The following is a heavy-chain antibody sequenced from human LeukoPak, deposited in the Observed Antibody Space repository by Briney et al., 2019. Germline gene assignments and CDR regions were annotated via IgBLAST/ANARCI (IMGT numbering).Heavy chain of an antibody. CDR2: IKQDGSEK. J-gene: IGHJ4*02. Sequence: GGSLRLSCAASGFTFSSYWMSWVRQAPGKGLEWVANIKQDGSEKYYVDSVKGRFTISRDNAKNSLYLQMNSLRAEDTAVYYCARGGSGDYSLFEYWGQGTLVTVCS. CDR1: GFTFSSYW. D-gene: IGHD3-22*01. CDR3: ARGGSGDYSLFEY. V-gene: IGHV3-7*01.